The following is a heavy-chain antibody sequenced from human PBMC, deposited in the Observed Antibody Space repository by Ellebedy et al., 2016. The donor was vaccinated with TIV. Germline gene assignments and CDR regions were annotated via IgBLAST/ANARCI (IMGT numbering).Heavy chain of an antibody. D-gene: IGHD3-22*01. V-gene: IGHV3-7*03. CDR3: VRDGAYGDYSPGYYGMDV. CDR2: INQDGSRI. CDR1: GFTFNSYW. Sequence: GGSLRLSCAASGFTFNSYWMSWVRQGPGKGLEWVANINQDGSRIYYVDSVKGRFTISRDNAKNSVYLRMNHLRVEDTAVYHCVRDGAYGDYSPGYYGMDVWGQGTTVTVSS. J-gene: IGHJ6*02.